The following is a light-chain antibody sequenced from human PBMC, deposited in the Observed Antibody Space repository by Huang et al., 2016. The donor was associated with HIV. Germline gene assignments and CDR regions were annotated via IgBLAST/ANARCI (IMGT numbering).Light chain of an antibody. CDR3: QQTYTGVT. J-gene: IGKJ1*01. V-gene: IGKV1-39*01. Sequence: DIQMTQSPSSLSASVGDRVTITCRASQSINTYLNWFQQKPGKAPKVLISAASTLQSGVPSRFSGGGSETHSTLTITSLQPEDFATYYYQQTYTGVTFGQGTKVEIK. CDR1: QSINTY. CDR2: AAS.